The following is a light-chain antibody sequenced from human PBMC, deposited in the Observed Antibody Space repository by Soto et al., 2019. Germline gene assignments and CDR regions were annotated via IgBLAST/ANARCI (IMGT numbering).Light chain of an antibody. Sequence: EIVMTQSPTTLSVSPGERGTLSCRASQDISSNLAWYQQKPGQAPRLLIYGASSRATGIPDRFSGSGSGTDFTLTISRLEPEDFAVYYCQQYGSSPWTFGQGTKVDIK. V-gene: IGKV3-20*01. CDR1: QDISSN. CDR2: GAS. CDR3: QQYGSSPWT. J-gene: IGKJ1*01.